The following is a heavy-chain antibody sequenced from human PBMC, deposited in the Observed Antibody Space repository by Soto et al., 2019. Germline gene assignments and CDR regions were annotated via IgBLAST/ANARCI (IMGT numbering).Heavy chain of an antibody. V-gene: IGHV3-53*01. CDR1: EFTVSSNY. Sequence: GGSLRLSCAASEFTVSSNYMNWVRQAPGKGLECVSTIYSGGSTYYADSVNGRFSISRDDSKNTLYLQMNNLRAEDTAVYYCAGRVGATNYGMDVWGQGTTVTVSS. J-gene: IGHJ6*02. CDR2: IYSGGST. D-gene: IGHD1-26*01. CDR3: AGRVGATNYGMDV.